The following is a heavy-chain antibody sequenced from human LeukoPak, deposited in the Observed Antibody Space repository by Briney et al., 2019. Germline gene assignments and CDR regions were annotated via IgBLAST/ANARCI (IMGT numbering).Heavy chain of an antibody. D-gene: IGHD3-22*01. V-gene: IGHV4-61*01. CDR3: ARNAFYYDSSGYNYYYGMDV. J-gene: IGHJ6*02. Sequence: PSETLSLTCTVSGGSVSSGSYYWSWIRQPPGKGLEWIEYIYYSGSTNYNPSLKSRVTISVDTSKNQISLKLSSVTAADTAVYYCARNAFYYDSSGYNYYYGMDVWGQGTTVTVSS. CDR1: GGSVSSGSYY. CDR2: IYYSGST.